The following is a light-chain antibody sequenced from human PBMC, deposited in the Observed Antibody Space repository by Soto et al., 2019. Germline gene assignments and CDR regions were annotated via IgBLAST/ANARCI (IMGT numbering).Light chain of an antibody. CDR1: QSLSSSY. J-gene: IGKJ1*01. Sequence: EIVMTQSPATLSVSPGERATLSCRASQSLSSSYLVWYQQKPGQAPRLLIYGASSRATGIPDRFSGSGSGTEFTLTISSLQSEDFAVYYCQQYNNWPPWTFGQGTKVDIK. CDR2: GAS. CDR3: QQYNNWPPWT. V-gene: IGKV3D-15*01.